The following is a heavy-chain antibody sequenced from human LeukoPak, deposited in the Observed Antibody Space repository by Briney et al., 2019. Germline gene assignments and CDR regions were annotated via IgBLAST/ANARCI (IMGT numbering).Heavy chain of an antibody. CDR3: ARGPKWSGSYYYFDY. CDR2: MNPNSGNT. D-gene: IGHD1-26*01. CDR1: GYTFTSYD. V-gene: IGHV1-8*01. J-gene: IGHJ4*02. Sequence: ASVRVSCKTSGYTFTSYDINWVRQATGQGLEWMGWMNPNSGNTGYAQKLQGRVTITRNTSISTAYMELSSLRSEDTAVYYCARGPKWSGSYYYFDYWGQGTLVTVSS.